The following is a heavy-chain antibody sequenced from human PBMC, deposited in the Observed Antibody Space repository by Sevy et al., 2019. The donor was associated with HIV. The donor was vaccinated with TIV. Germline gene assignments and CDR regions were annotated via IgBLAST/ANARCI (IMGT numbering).Heavy chain of an antibody. CDR2: ISSSSSYI. CDR3: ARGYSSGWFAWGEVPRDIHFDY. CDR1: GFTFSSYS. J-gene: IGHJ4*02. D-gene: IGHD6-19*01. V-gene: IGHV3-21*01. Sequence: GGSLRLSCAASGFTFSSYSMNWVRQAPGKGLEWVSSISSSSSYIYYANSVNGRFTISRANAKNSLYLQMNSLKAEDTAVDYCARGYSSGWFAWGEVPRDIHFDYWGQGTLVTVSS.